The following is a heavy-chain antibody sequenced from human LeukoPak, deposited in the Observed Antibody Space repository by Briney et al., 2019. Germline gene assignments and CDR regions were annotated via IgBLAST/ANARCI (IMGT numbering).Heavy chain of an antibody. J-gene: IGHJ4*02. V-gene: IGHV1-69*05. D-gene: IGHD6-6*01. CDR1: GGTFSSYA. CDR2: IIPIFGTA. CDR3: ARDISSSSPLDY. Sequence: SVKVSCKASGGTFSSYAISWVRQAPGQGLEWMGRIIPIFGTANYAQKFQGRVTITTDESTSTAYMELSGLRSEDTAVYYCARDISSSSPLDYWGQGTLVTVS.